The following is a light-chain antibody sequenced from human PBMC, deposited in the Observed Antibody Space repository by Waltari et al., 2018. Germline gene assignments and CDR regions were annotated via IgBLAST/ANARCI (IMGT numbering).Light chain of an antibody. CDR1: QSISSY. Sequence: DIQMTQSPSSLSASVGDRVTITCRASQSISSYLNWYQQKPGKAPKLLIYAASSLQSGVPSRFSGSGSGTDFTLTISSLQAEDVAVYYCQQYYSAPFNFGQGTKLEIK. V-gene: IGKV1-39*01. CDR2: AAS. J-gene: IGKJ2*01. CDR3: QQYYSAPFN.